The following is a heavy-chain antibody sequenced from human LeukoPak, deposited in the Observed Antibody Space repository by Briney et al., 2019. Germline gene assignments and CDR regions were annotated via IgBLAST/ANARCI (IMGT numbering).Heavy chain of an antibody. D-gene: IGHD2-2*01. CDR1: GYSFTSYG. Sequence: ASVKVSCKASGYSFTSYGISWVRQAPGQGPEWVGWISPYNGNTNLAQKFQGRVTMTIDTSTTTVYMELRSLRSDDTAIYYCARDLMYCDTMSCYDGDFDYWGQGTPVTVSS. V-gene: IGHV1-18*01. CDR3: ARDLMYCDTMSCYDGDFDY. CDR2: ISPYNGNT. J-gene: IGHJ4*02.